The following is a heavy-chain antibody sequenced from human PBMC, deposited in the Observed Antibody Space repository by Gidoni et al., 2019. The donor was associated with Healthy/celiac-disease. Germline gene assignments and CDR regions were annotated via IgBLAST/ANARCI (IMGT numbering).Heavy chain of an antibody. J-gene: IGHJ4*02. V-gene: IGHV3-9*02. CDR3: SKDRDILTGYYMSPFDY. CDR2: ISWNSGSI. D-gene: IGHD3-9*01. CDR1: GFHSDDYA. Sequence: EVQLVASGGGWIQPGRSMRISCEASGFHSDDYAMHWVMHAPGKGLEWFSGISWNSGSIGYADSVKGRFTISRDNAKNSLYLQMNSLRAEDTALYYCSKDRDILTGYYMSPFDYWGQGTLVTVSS.